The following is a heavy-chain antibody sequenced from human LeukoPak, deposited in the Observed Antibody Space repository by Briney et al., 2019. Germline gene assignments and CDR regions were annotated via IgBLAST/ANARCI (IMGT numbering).Heavy chain of an antibody. V-gene: IGHV4-39*01. Sequence: PETLSLTCTVSGGSISSNNYYWDWNRQPPGKGLEWIGSIYYSGSTYNNPSLKSRVTISVDTTKNQFSLKLTSVTAADTAVYYCASYSGYASSYWGQGTLVTVSS. CDR2: IYYSGST. D-gene: IGHD5-12*01. CDR1: GGSISSNNYY. J-gene: IGHJ4*02. CDR3: ASYSGYASSY.